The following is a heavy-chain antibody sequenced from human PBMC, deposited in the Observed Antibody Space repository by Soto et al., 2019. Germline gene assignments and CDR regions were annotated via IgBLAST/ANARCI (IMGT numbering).Heavy chain of an antibody. J-gene: IGHJ4*01. CDR1: VYGVSSTSVA. D-gene: IGHD1-1*01. CDR2: TYYKSKWYN. CDR3: SRGKLERRPFFAY. V-gene: IGHV6-1*01. Sequence: WQTLSHTCAISVYGVSSTSVAWNWMSQSPSRGLEWLGRTYYKSKWYNDYAVSVKSRITINPDTSKNQFSLQLNSVTPDDAAVYFCSRGKLERRPFFAYRGKGTLVPVS.